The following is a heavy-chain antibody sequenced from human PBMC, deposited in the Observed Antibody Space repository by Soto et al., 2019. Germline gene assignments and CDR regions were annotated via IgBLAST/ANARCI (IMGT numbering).Heavy chain of an antibody. CDR1: RFSFSTYA. D-gene: IGHD1-26*01. CDR3: ARDRSGSHEIDDALDI. V-gene: IGHV3-30-3*01. Sequence: QVQLVESGGGVVQPGRSLRLSCAASRFSFSTYAIHWVRQAPGKGLEWVAGISYDGGNGYYADSVQGRFTISRDNSKSTLYLKTNTLGPDHTAVYYCARDRSGSHEIDDALDIWGRGTMVTVSS. CDR2: ISYDGGNG. J-gene: IGHJ3*02.